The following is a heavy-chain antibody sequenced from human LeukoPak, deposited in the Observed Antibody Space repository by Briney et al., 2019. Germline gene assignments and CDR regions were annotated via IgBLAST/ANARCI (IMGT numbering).Heavy chain of an antibody. CDR3: ARAYSGCSGVCDY. Sequence: SETLSLTCTVSGGSKSSGYYWGPLRQPPGNGLGGIWSICHSESTHHNPSLKSRHTIQVDISKNQFSVKQNSMTAAHPALLYCARAYSGCSGVCDYWGQGTLVTVSS. V-gene: IGHV4-38-2*02. J-gene: IGHJ4*02. CDR1: GGSKSSGYY. D-gene: IGHD3-10*01. CDR2: ICHSEST.